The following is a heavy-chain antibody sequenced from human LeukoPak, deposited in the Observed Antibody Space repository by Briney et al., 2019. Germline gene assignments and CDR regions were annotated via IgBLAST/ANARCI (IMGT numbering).Heavy chain of an antibody. CDR3: AKGNMWFGESYDS. Sequence: GGSLRLSCAASGFTFSTYAMHWVRQAPGKGLEWVAVIWYDRTNKYYADSVKGRFTISRDNSKNTLYLQMSSLRAEDTAVYYCAKGNMWFGESYDSWGQGTLVTVSS. V-gene: IGHV3-33*06. CDR2: IWYDRTNK. J-gene: IGHJ4*02. CDR1: GFTFSTYA. D-gene: IGHD3-10*01.